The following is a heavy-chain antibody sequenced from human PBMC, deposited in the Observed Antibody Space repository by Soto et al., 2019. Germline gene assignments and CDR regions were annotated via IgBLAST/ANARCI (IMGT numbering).Heavy chain of an antibody. D-gene: IGHD3-9*01. V-gene: IGHV5-51*01. CDR3: ARQPEPLEDDILTGYLYYFDY. J-gene: IGHJ4*02. Sequence: PGESLKISCKGSGYSFTSYWIGWVRQMPGKGLEWMGIIYPGDSDTRYSPSFQGQVTISADKSISTAYLQWSSLKASDTAMYYCARQPEPLEDDILTGYLYYFDYWGQGTLVTVSS. CDR2: IYPGDSDT. CDR1: GYSFTSYW.